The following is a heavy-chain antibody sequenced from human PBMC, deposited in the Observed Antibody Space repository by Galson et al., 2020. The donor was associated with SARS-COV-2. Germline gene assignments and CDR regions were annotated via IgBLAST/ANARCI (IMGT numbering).Heavy chain of an antibody. Sequence: GESLKIYCAASGFTFSSYAMHWVRQAPGKGLEWVAVISYDGSNKYYADSVKGRFTISRDNSKNTLYLQMNSLRAEDTAVYYCAREGIVGAGHDAFDIWGQGTMVTVSS. V-gene: IGHV3-30*04. D-gene: IGHD1-26*01. CDR2: ISYDGSNK. CDR1: GFTFSSYA. CDR3: AREGIVGAGHDAFDI. J-gene: IGHJ3*02.